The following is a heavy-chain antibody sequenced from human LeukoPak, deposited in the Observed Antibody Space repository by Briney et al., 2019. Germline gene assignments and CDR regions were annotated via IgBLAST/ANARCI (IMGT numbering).Heavy chain of an antibody. CDR3: ASGTVTTDAFDI. V-gene: IGHV3-21*01. CDR2: ISSSSSYI. CDR1: GFTFSRYS. D-gene: IGHD4-17*01. Sequence: GRSLRLSCAVSGFTFSRYSMNWVRQAPGKGLEWVTSISSSSSYIYYADSVKGRFTISRDNAKNSLYLQMNSLRAEDTAVYYCASGTVTTDAFDIWGQGTMVTVSS. J-gene: IGHJ3*02.